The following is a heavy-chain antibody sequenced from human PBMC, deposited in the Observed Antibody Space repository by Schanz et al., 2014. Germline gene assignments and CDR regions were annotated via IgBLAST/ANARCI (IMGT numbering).Heavy chain of an antibody. V-gene: IGHV3-23*01. Sequence: DVHLLESGGGLVQPGGSLRLSCAASEFTFSTDAMSWVRQAPGKGLEWVSVIGVDGTTTYYADSVKGRFTISRDNSKNTLYLQMNSLRAEDTAVYYCARDGYSVVVISPTESFDIWGQGTMVTVSP. J-gene: IGHJ3*02. CDR2: IGVDGTTT. D-gene: IGHD2-21*01. CDR1: EFTFSTDA. CDR3: ARDGYSVVVISPTESFDI.